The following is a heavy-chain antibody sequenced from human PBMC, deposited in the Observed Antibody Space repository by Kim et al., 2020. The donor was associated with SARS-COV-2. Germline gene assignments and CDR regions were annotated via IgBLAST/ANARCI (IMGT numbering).Heavy chain of an antibody. Sequence: SETLSLTCAVYGGSFSGYYWSWIRQPPGKGLEWIGEINHSGSTNYNPSLKSRVTISVDTSKNQFSLKLSSVTAADTAVYYCARLPQLVVVVPAAYFDYWGQGTLVTVSS. CDR2: INHSGST. V-gene: IGHV4-34*01. J-gene: IGHJ4*02. D-gene: IGHD2-2*01. CDR1: GGSFSGYY. CDR3: ARLPQLVVVVPAAYFDY.